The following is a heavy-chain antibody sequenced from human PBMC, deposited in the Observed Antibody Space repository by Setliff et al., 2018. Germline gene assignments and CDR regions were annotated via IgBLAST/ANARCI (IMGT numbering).Heavy chain of an antibody. D-gene: IGHD2-21*01. CDR1: GFTFSSYW. J-gene: IGHJ2*01. CDR2: INNYGSST. Sequence: PGESLTISCAASGFTFSSYWMHWVRQAPGKGLVWVSRINNYGSSTSYADSVKGRFTISRDNAKNTLYLQMNSLRTEDTAVYYCARDLGEPYWYFDLWG. CDR3: ARDLGEPYWYFDL. V-gene: IGHV3-74*01.